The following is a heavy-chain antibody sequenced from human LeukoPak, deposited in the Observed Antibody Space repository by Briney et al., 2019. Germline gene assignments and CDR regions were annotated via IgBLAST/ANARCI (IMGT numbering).Heavy chain of an antibody. CDR3: ARDRGPTMVRGVITPAYYYMDV. Sequence: PSETLSLTCTVSGGSISSYYWSWIRQPAGKGLEWIGRIYTSGSTNYNPSLKSRVTMSVDTSKNQFSLKLSSVTAADTAVYYCARDRGPTMVRGVITPAYYYMDVWGKGTTVTISS. J-gene: IGHJ6*03. CDR2: IYTSGST. D-gene: IGHD3-10*01. V-gene: IGHV4-4*07. CDR1: GGSISSYY.